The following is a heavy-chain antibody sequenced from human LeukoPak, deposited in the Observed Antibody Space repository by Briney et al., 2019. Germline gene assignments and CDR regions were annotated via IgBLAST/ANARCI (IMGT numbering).Heavy chain of an antibody. D-gene: IGHD3-22*01. Sequence: GGSLRLSCAASGFTFSSYWMHWVRQAPGKGLEWVSATGGSGGSAYYADSVKGRFTISRDNSKNTLYLQMNSLRAEDTAVYYCAKDYDSSGYPDYWGQGTLVTVSS. V-gene: IGHV3-23*01. CDR2: TGGSGGSA. CDR1: GFTFSSYW. J-gene: IGHJ4*02. CDR3: AKDYDSSGYPDY.